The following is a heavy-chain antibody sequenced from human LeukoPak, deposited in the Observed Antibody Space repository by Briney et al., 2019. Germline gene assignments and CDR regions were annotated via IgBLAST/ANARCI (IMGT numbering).Heavy chain of an antibody. Sequence: GGSLRLSCTGSGFTFSSYTLHWVRQAPGKELEWVSSISSGGTFVFYADSVTGRFTISRDNAGKFLYLQMNSLRAEDAAVYYCARDLLNYYYDSSGYYFGYWGQGTLVTVSS. CDR1: GFTFSSYT. CDR3: ARDLLNYYYDSSGYYFGY. J-gene: IGHJ4*02. V-gene: IGHV3-21*01. CDR2: ISSGGTFV. D-gene: IGHD3-22*01.